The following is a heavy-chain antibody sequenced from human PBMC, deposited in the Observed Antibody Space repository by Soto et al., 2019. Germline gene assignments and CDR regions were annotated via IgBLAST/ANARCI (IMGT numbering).Heavy chain of an antibody. Sequence: GGSLRLSCAASGFTFSSYAMHWVRQAPGKGLEWVAVISYDGSNKYYADSVKGRFTISRDNSKNTLYLQMNSLRAEDTAVYYCARHPNHCTNGVCFGYYFDYWGQGTLVTVSS. CDR2: ISYDGSNK. D-gene: IGHD2-8*01. V-gene: IGHV3-30-3*01. CDR3: ARHPNHCTNGVCFGYYFDY. J-gene: IGHJ4*02. CDR1: GFTFSSYA.